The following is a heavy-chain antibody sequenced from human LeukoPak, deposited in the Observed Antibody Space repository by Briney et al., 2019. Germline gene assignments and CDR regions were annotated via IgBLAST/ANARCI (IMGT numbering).Heavy chain of an antibody. CDR2: INYSGST. J-gene: IGHJ4*02. D-gene: IGHD2-2*01. CDR3: ARGRDCSSTSCYNSFDY. Sequence: PSETLSLTCSVSGGSISRHHWSWIRQPPGKGLEWIGYINYSGSTNYNPSLKSRVTISVDTSKNQFSLKLSSVTAADTAVYYCARGRDCSSTSCYNSFDYWGQGTLVTVSS. V-gene: IGHV4-59*11. CDR1: GGSISRHH.